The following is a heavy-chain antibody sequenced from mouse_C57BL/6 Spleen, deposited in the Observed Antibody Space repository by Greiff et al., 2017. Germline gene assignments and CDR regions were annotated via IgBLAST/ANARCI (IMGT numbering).Heavy chain of an antibody. CDR1: GFTFSNYW. D-gene: IGHD2-3*01. CDR2: IRLKSDNYAT. J-gene: IGHJ1*03. Sequence: EVHLVESGGGLVQPGGSMKLSCVASGFTFSNYWMNWVRQSPEKGLEWVAQIRLKSDNYATNYAESVKGRFTISRDDSKSSVYLQMNNLRAEDTGIYYCTGGYDYWDFDVWGTGTTVTVSS. V-gene: IGHV6-3*01. CDR3: TGGYDYWDFDV.